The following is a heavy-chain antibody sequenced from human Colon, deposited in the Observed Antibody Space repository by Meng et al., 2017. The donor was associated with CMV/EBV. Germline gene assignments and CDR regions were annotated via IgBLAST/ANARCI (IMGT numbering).Heavy chain of an antibody. D-gene: IGHD3-9*01. Sequence: GGSLRLSCAASGFTFSSYAMHWVRQAPGKGLEWVAVISYDGSNKYYADSVKGRFTISRDNSKNTLYLQMNSLRAEDTAVYYCAKGWGAYFDWWNFDYWGQGTLVTVSS. CDR1: GFTFSSYA. CDR2: ISYDGSNK. J-gene: IGHJ4*02. V-gene: IGHV3-30-3*01. CDR3: AKGWGAYFDWWNFDY.